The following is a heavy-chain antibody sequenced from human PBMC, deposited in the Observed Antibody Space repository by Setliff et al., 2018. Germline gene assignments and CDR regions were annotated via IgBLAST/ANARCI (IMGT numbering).Heavy chain of an antibody. V-gene: IGHV4-59*01. CDR1: GGSISSYY. CDR3: VRDSSADYYDNDYFKY. D-gene: IGHD2-21*02. CDR2: IYYSGST. J-gene: IGHJ1*01. Sequence: KASETLSLTCTVSGGSISSYYWSWIRQPPGKGLEWIGYIYYSGSTNYNPSLKSRVTVSRDNSKNTLYLQMNILRPEDTALYYCVRDSSADYYDNDYFKYWGQGALVTVSS.